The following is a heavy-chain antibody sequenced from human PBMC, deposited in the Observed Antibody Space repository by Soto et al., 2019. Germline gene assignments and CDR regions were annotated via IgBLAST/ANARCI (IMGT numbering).Heavy chain of an antibody. D-gene: IGHD3-10*01. CDR2: IWYDGSNK. CDR1: GFTFSSYG. Sequence: GGSLRLSCAASGFTFSSYGMHWVRQAPGKGLEWVAVIWYDGSNKYYADSVKGRFTIFRDNSKNTLYLQMNSLRAEDTAVYYCARDPPGTITYGSGMCDWGKGTLVTVAS. J-gene: IGHJ4*02. CDR3: ARDPPGTITYGSGMCD. V-gene: IGHV3-33*01.